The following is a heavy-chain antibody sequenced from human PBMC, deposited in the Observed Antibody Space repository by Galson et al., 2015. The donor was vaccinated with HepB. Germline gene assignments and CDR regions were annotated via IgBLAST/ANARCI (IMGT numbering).Heavy chain of an antibody. CDR1: GGSISSLSYY. CDR2: IYYSGTT. CDR3: ARPQGVVRGPFPGSDPFKI. J-gene: IGHJ3*02. D-gene: IGHD4-23*01. V-gene: IGHV4-39*01. Sequence: SETLSLTCTVSGGSISSLSYYWVWIRQPPGKGLEWIGSIYYSGTTYYNPSLKSRVTMSVDTSKNQFSLKLSSLTAADTAVYYCARPQGVVRGPFPGSDPFKIWGQGTMVTVSS.